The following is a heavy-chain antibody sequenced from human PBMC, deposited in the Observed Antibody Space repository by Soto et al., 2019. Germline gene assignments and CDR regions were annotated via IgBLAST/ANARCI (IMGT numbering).Heavy chain of an antibody. CDR1: GCTISSYY. Sequence: SETLSLTCPVSGCTISSYYWSWIRHPPGKGLEWIGYIYYSGSTNYNPSLKSRVTISVDTSKNQFSLKLSSVTAADTAVYYCARVRDLRGYSYGYWFDPWGQGTLVT. J-gene: IGHJ5*02. D-gene: IGHD5-18*01. CDR3: ARVRDLRGYSYGYWFDP. CDR2: IYYSGST. V-gene: IGHV4-59*01.